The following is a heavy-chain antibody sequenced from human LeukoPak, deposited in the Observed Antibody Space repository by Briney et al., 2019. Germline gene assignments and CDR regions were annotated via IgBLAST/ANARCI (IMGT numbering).Heavy chain of an antibody. V-gene: IGHV3-23*01. CDR2: ISGSGGST. J-gene: IGHJ5*02. CDR1: GFTFSSYA. CDR3: AKDSNSGYCSGGSCYSGVNWFDP. D-gene: IGHD2-15*01. Sequence: PGGSLRLSCAASGFTFSSYAMSWVRQASGKGLEWVSAISGSGGSTYYADSVKGRFTISRDNSKNTLYLQMNSLRAEDTAVYYCAKDSNSGYCSGGSCYSGVNWFDPWGQGTLVTVSS.